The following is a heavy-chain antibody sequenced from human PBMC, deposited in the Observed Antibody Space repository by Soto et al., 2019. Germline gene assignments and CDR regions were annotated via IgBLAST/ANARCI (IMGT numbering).Heavy chain of an antibody. Sequence: GGSLRLSCAASGFTFSSYAMHWVRQAPGKGLECVAVISYDGSNKYYADSVKGRFTISRDNSKNTLYLQMNSLRAEDTAVYYCARDKANYDFWSGYYSLGDYYYGMDVWGQGTTVTVSS. J-gene: IGHJ6*02. V-gene: IGHV3-30-3*01. CDR2: ISYDGSNK. CDR3: ARDKANYDFWSGYYSLGDYYYGMDV. CDR1: GFTFSSYA. D-gene: IGHD3-3*01.